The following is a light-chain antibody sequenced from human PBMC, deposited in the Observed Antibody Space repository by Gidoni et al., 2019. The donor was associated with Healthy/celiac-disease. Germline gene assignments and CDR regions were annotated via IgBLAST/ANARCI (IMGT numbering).Light chain of an antibody. CDR3: QQYGSSPPYT. CDR2: GAS. J-gene: IGKJ2*01. Sequence: TLSCRASQSVSSSYLAWYQQKPGQAPRLLIYGASSRATGIPDRFSGSGSGTDFTLTISRLEPEDFAVYYCQQYGSSPPYTFGQGTKLEIK. V-gene: IGKV3-20*01. CDR1: QSVSSSY.